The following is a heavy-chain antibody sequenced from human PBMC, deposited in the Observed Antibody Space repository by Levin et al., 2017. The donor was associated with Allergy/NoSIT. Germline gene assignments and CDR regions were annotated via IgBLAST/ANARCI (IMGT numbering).Heavy chain of an antibody. V-gene: IGHV3-23*01. D-gene: IGHD1-1*01. J-gene: IGHJ6*02. CDR2: ISGSGGST. CDR1: GFTFSSYA. CDR3: AKDIQPRSVYYGMDV. Sequence: PGESLKISCAASGFTFSSYAMSWVRQAPGKGLEWVSAISGSGGSTYYADSVKGRFTISRDNSKNTLYLQMNSLRAEDTAVYYCAKDIQPRSVYYGMDVWGQGTTVTVSS.